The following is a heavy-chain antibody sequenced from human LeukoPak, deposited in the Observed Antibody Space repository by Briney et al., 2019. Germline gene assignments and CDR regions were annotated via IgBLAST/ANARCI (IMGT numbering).Heavy chain of an antibody. CDR3: ARVYYYQNACPYFDF. D-gene: IGHD3-10*01. CDR2: IDRDGTTT. J-gene: IGHJ4*01. V-gene: IGHV3-74*01. Sequence: GGSLRLSCSASGFTFSNYWMHWVRQIPGMGLVWVSKIDRDGTTTGYADSVKGRFTISRDNAKNTLYLQINALRAEDTAVYYCARVYYYQNACPYFDFWGQGALVTVSS. CDR1: GFTFSNYW.